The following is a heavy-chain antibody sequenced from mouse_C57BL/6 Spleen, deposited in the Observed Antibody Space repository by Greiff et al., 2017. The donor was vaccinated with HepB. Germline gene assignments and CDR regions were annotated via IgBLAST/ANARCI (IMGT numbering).Heavy chain of an antibody. V-gene: IGHV5-9-1*02. CDR1: GFTFSSYA. CDR2: ISSGGDYI. CDR3: TRDDYDEGWFAY. D-gene: IGHD2-4*01. J-gene: IGHJ3*01. Sequence: EVQLVESGEGLVKPGGSLKLSCAASGFTFSSYAMSWVRQTPEKRLEWVAYISSGGDYIYYADTVKGRFTISRDNARNTLYLQMSSLKSEDTAMYYCTRDDYDEGWFAYWGQGTLVTVSA.